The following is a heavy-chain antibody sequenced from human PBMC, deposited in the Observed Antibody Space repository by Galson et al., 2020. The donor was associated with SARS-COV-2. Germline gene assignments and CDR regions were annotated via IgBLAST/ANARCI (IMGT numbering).Heavy chain of an antibody. D-gene: IGHD3-9*01. Sequence: VQLGESLKISCAASGFTFSSYGMHWVRQAPGKGLEWVAVISYDGSNKYYADSVKGRFTISRDNSKNTLYLQMNSLRAEDTAVYYCAKDSLYYDILTGYFPTRNYYYYGMDVWGQGTTVTVSS. CDR2: ISYDGSNK. J-gene: IGHJ6*02. CDR1: GFTFSSYG. CDR3: AKDSLYYDILTGYFPTRNYYYYGMDV. V-gene: IGHV3-30*18.